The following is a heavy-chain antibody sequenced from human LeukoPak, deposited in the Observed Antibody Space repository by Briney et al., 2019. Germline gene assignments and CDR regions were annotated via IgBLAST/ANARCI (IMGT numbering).Heavy chain of an antibody. V-gene: IGHV4-4*07. CDR2: IYTSGST. D-gene: IGHD3-3*01. J-gene: IGHJ4*02. CDR3: AKVATFGVVEYYFDY. Sequence: PSETLPLTGTVSGGSSSSYYWSWIRQPAGKGLEWIGRIYTSGSTNYNPSLKSRVTMSVDTSKNQFSLKLSSVTAADTAVYYCAKVATFGVVEYYFDYWGQGALVTVSS. CDR1: GGSSSSYY.